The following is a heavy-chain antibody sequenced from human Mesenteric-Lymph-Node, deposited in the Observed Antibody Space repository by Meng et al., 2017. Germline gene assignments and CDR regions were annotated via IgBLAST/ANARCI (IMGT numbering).Heavy chain of an antibody. V-gene: IGHV4-34*01. CDR2: INHSGST. CDR3: ARGLEWAKAGVF. J-gene: IGHJ4*02. CDR1: GGSFSGYY. D-gene: IGHD5/OR15-5a*01. Sequence: GSLRLSCAVYGGSFSGYYWSWIRQPPGKGLEWIGEINHSGSTNYNPSLKSRATISVDTAKNQFSLKLSSVTAADTAVYYCARGLEWAKAGVFWGQGTLVTVSS.